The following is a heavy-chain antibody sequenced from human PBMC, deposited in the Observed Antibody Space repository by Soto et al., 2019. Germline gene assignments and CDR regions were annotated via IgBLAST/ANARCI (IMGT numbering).Heavy chain of an antibody. D-gene: IGHD1-1*01. V-gene: IGHV1-69*01. CDR3: ARGGKERFRGSGMDV. CDR2: TISKLGAA. J-gene: IGHJ6*02. CDR1: GGTFSSYA. Sequence: QVQLVQSGAEVKKPGSSVKVSCKASGGTFSSYAISWVRQAPGQGLEWMGETISKLGAAMYAQKFQGRVRITADESASTAYMELSSLRSEDTAVYYCARGGKERFRGSGMDVWGQGTTVTVS.